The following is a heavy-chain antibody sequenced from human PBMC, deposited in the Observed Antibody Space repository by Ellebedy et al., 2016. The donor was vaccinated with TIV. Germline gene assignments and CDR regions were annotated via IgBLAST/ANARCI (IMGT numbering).Heavy chain of an antibody. J-gene: IGHJ4*02. D-gene: IGHD3-10*01. Sequence: PGGSLRLSCAASGFIFSSYGMHWVRRAPRKGLEWVAFIRYDGTNKFYADSVKGRFIIARDNSKNTLYLQMNSLRAEDTAVYYCAKDRLWRGSGTQTFDNWGQGTLVTVSS. CDR3: AKDRLWRGSGTQTFDN. CDR1: GFIFSSYG. V-gene: IGHV3-30*02. CDR2: IRYDGTNK.